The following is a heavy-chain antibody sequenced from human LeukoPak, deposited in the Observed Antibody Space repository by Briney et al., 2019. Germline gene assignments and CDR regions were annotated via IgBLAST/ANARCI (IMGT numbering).Heavy chain of an antibody. CDR1: GFTLSSYA. CDR2: ISGSGGST. J-gene: IGHJ4*02. Sequence: GGSLRLSCAASGFTLSSYAMSWVRPAPGKGLEWVSAISGSGGSTYYADSVKGRFTISRDNSKNTLYLQMNSLRAEDTAVYYCAKVIDFWSGYEADYWGQGTLVTVSS. D-gene: IGHD3-3*01. V-gene: IGHV3-23*01. CDR3: AKVIDFWSGYEADY.